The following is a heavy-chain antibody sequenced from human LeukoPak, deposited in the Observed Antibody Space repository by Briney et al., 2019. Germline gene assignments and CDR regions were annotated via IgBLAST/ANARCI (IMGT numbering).Heavy chain of an antibody. CDR2: IRQDGNEK. Sequence: GGSLRLSCAASGFTFSSYWMSWVRQAPGKGLEWVASIRQDGNEKSYMDAVKGRFTISRDNTRDSLYLQMSSLRVEDTAVYYCARDGTAPGLYFDLWGQGTLVTVSS. J-gene: IGHJ4*01. V-gene: IGHV3-7*01. CDR1: GFTFSSYW. D-gene: IGHD6-13*01. CDR3: ARDGTAPGLYFDL.